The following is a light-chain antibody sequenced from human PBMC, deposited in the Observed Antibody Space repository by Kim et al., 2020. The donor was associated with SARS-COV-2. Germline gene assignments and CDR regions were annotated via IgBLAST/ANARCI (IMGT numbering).Light chain of an antibody. J-gene: IGKJ1*01. CDR2: KAS. Sequence: IQLTQSPSSLSASVGDRVTITCRASQSISSWLAWYQQKPGKAPKLLIYKASSLESGVPSRFSGSGSGTEFTLTISSLQPDDFATYYCQQYGTFGQGTKVDIK. CDR3: QQYGT. CDR1: QSISSW. V-gene: IGKV1-5*03.